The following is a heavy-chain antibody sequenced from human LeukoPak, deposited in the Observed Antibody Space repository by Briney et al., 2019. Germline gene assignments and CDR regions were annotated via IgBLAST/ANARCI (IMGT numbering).Heavy chain of an antibody. V-gene: IGHV3-48*03. D-gene: IGHD6-13*01. Sequence: GGSLRLSCAASGFTVSSYELNWVRQAPGKGLEWVSYISNVGSTIFYADSVKGRFTISRDNAKNSLYLQMNSLRAEDTAVYYCARGRIAAAAPFDYWGQGTLVTVSS. CDR1: GFTVSSYE. CDR3: ARGRIAAAAPFDY. CDR2: ISNVGSTI. J-gene: IGHJ4*02.